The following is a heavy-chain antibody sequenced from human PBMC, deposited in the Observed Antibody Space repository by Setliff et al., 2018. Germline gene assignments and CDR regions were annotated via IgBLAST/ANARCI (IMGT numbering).Heavy chain of an antibody. Sequence: LSLTCAVSGFSISSGYYWGWIRQAPGKGLEWVAYISASGTTRKYADSMKGRFIVSRNNAKNSLYLQVKILRAEDTALYFCAREENGGYPGTYGAFNLWGQGTMVTVSS. CDR3: AREENGGYPGTYGAFNL. CDR2: ISASGTTR. CDR1: GFSISSGYY. D-gene: IGHD4-17*01. V-gene: IGHV3-11*04. J-gene: IGHJ3*01.